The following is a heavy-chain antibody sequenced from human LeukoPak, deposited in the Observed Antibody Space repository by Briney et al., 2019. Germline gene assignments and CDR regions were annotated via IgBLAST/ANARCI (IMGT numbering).Heavy chain of an antibody. J-gene: IGHJ5*02. Sequence: GASVKVSCKASGGTFSSYAISWVRQAPGQGLEWMGGIIPIFGTANYAQKFQGRVTITADKSTSTAYMELRSLRSDDTAVYYCARVGITMVRGVIITNWFDPWGQGTLVTVSS. CDR1: GGTFSSYA. D-gene: IGHD3-10*01. V-gene: IGHV1-69*06. CDR3: ARVGITMVRGVIITNWFDP. CDR2: IIPIFGTA.